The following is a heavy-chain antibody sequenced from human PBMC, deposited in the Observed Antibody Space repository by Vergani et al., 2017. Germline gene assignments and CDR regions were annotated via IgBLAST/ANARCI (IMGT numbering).Heavy chain of an antibody. V-gene: IGHV4-34*01. CDR3: ARGRYAYYYYGMDV. CDR1: GGSFSGYY. D-gene: IGHD5-18*01. CDR2: INHSGST. Sequence: QVQLQQWGAGLLKPSETLSLTCAVYGGSFSGYYWSWIRPPPGNGLEWIGEINHSGSTNYNPSLKSRVTISVDTSKNQLSLKLSSVTAADTAVYYCARGRYAYYYYGMDVWGRGTTVTVSS. J-gene: IGHJ6*02.